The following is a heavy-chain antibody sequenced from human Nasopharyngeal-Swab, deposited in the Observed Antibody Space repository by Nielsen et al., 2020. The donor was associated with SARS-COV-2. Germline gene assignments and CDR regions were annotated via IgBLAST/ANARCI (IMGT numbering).Heavy chain of an antibody. CDR2: ITPFNGNT. Sequence: SVKVSCKASGHTFTYRYLHWVRQAPGQALEWMGWITPFNGNTNYAQKFQDRVIITTGRSMTTAYMELSSLRSEDTAMYYCATPSGIVGATNPFGAFAFWGQGTMVTVSS. CDR1: GHTFTYRY. V-gene: IGHV1-45*02. D-gene: IGHD1-26*01. J-gene: IGHJ3*01. CDR3: ATPSGIVGATNPFGAFAF.